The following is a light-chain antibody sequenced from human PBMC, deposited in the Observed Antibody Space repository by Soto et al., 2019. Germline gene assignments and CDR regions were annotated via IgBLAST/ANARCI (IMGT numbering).Light chain of an antibody. V-gene: IGKV3-15*01. CDR2: GAS. CDR3: QQYNNWPPIT. Sequence: EVVMTQSPAILSLSPGERATLSCRASQSVSSNLAWYQQKPGQAPRLLIYGASTRATGIPARFSGSGSATEFTLPISSLQSEDFAVYDGQQYNNWPPITFGQGTRLEIK. J-gene: IGKJ5*01. CDR1: QSVSSN.